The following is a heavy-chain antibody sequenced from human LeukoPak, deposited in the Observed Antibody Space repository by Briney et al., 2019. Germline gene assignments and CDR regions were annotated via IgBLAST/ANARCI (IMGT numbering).Heavy chain of an antibody. CDR3: AREEDSRAIRTSDGLDV. CDR2: VSKSSDYI. V-gene: IGHV3-21*01. D-gene: IGHD3-22*01. Sequence: GGSLRLSCAASGFTFNSYTMNWVRQAPGKGLEWVSCVSKSSDYIYYADSVRGRFTTSRDNDKNLVYLEMNSLRAEDTGVYYCAREEDSRAIRTSDGLDVWGEGTTVTVSP. CDR1: GFTFNSYT. J-gene: IGHJ6*04.